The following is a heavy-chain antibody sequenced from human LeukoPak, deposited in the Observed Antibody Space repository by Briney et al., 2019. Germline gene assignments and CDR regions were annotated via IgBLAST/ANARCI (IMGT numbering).Heavy chain of an antibody. CDR3: ARGTRHFDY. CDR2: IYHSGST. Sequence: SETLSLTCTVSGYSISSGYYWGWIRQPPGKGLEWIGSIYHSGSTYYNPSLESRVTISVDTSKNQFSLKLSSVTAADTAVYYCARGTRHFDYWGQGTLVTVSS. V-gene: IGHV4-38-2*02. J-gene: IGHJ4*02. D-gene: IGHD1-14*01. CDR1: GYSISSGYY.